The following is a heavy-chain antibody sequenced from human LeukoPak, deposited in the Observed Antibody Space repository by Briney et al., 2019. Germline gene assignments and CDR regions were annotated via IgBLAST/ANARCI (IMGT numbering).Heavy chain of an antibody. CDR1: GLTFSSYW. V-gene: IGHV3-7*01. Sequence: GGSLRLSCTASGLTFSSYWMSWVRQAPGKGLEWLANIKQDGSEKYYVDSVKGRCTISRDNAKNSLYLQMNSLRAEDTAVYYCARVRGIRGLPGILIGRFSDYYYMDVWGKGPTVTIS. D-gene: IGHD3-9*01. CDR2: IKQDGSEK. J-gene: IGHJ6*03. CDR3: ARVRGIRGLPGILIGRFSDYYYMDV.